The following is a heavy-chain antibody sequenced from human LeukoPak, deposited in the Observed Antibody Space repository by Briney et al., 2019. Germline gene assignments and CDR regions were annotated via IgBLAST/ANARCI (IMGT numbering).Heavy chain of an antibody. CDR2: IYPGDSDT. CDR3: ARQGSYFDY. Sequence: GESLKISWKGSGYSFTSYWIAWVRQMPGKGREWMGIIYPGDSDTRYSPSFQGKVTTSADKSIPTAYLQCSSLKASDTAMYYCARQGSYFDYWAQGTLVTVSS. J-gene: IGHJ4*02. CDR1: GYSFTSYW. V-gene: IGHV5-51*01.